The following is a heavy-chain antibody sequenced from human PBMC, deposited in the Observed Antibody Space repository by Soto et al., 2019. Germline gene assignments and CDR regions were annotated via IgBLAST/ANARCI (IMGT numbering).Heavy chain of an antibody. Sequence: KTSETLSLTCTVSGGSISSGDYYWSWIRQPPGKGLEWIGYIYYSGSTYYNPSLKSRVTISVDTSKNQFSLKLSSVTAADTAVYYCARAKSSSFSGDYFDYWGQGTLVTVSS. D-gene: IGHD6-6*01. CDR1: GGSISSGDYY. CDR3: ARAKSSSFSGDYFDY. V-gene: IGHV4-30-4*01. J-gene: IGHJ4*02. CDR2: IYYSGST.